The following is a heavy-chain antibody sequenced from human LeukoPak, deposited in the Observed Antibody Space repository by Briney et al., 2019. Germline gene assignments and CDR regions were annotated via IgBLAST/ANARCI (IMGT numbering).Heavy chain of an antibody. CDR1: GFTFSAYW. J-gene: IGHJ4*02. CDR3: ARAAPPDCSPRYCRLFDY. V-gene: IGHV3-7*01. CDR2: IIQDGGAQ. Sequence: GGSLRLSCGGSGFTFSAYWMSWVRQAPGKGLEWVATIIQDGGAQYYADSVRGRFTIFRDNAKNSLYLLMDSLRAEDTALYYCARAAPPDCSPRYCRLFDYWSQGTLVTVAS. D-gene: IGHD2-15*01.